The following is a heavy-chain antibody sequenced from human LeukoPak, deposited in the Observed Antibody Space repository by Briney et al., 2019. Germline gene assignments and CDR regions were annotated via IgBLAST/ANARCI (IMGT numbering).Heavy chain of an antibody. Sequence: VASVKVSCKASGGTFSSYAISWVRQAPGQGLEWMGGIIPIFGTANYAQKFQGRVTITADESSSTASMELSSLRSEDTAVYYCAREGVNSGSYFGEWFDPWGQGTLVTVSS. V-gene: IGHV1-69*13. CDR1: GGTFSSYA. J-gene: IGHJ5*02. CDR3: AREGVNSGSYFGEWFDP. CDR2: IIPIFGTA. D-gene: IGHD1-26*01.